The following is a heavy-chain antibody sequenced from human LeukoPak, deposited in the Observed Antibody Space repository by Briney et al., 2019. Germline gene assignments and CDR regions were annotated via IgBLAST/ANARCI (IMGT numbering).Heavy chain of an antibody. J-gene: IGHJ4*02. CDR2: INHSGST. V-gene: IGHV4-34*10. Sequence: ETLSLPCAVYGGSFSGYYWSWIRPPPGKGLEWIGEINHSGSTNYNPSLKSRVTMSVDTSKNQFYLKLSSVTAADTAVYYCARDRRSGEDSNFWGQGTLVTVSS. CDR1: GGSFSGYY. D-gene: IGHD2-15*01. CDR3: ARDRRSGEDSNF.